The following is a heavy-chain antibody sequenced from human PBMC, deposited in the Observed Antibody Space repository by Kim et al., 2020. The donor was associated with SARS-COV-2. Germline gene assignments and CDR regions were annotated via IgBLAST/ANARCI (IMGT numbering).Heavy chain of an antibody. CDR3: VRFGGVIITYYFDY. Sequence: GGSLRLSCAASGFTFSDYYMSWIRQAPGKGQEWVSYISSSGSTIYYADSVKGRFTISRDNAKNSLYLQMNSLRAEDTAVYYCVRFGGVIITYYFDYWGQGTLVTVSS. J-gene: IGHJ4*02. CDR2: ISSSGSTI. D-gene: IGHD3-10*01. CDR1: GFTFSDYY. V-gene: IGHV3-11*01.